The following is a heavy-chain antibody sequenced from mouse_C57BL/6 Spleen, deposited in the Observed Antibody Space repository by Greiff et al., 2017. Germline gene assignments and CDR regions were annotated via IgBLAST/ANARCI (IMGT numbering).Heavy chain of an antibody. CDR2: ISSGGSYT. V-gene: IGHV5-6*02. CDR3: ARISDYFDY. Sequence: DVKLVESGGDLVKPGGSLKLSCAASGFTFSSYGMSWVRQTPDKRLEWVATISSGGSYTYYPDSVKGRFTISRDNAKNTLYLQMSSLKSEDTAMYYCARISDYFDYWGQGTTLTVSS. J-gene: IGHJ2*01. CDR1: GFTFSSYG.